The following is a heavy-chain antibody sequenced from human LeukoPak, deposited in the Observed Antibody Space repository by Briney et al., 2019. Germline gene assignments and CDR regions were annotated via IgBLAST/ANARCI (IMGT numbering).Heavy chain of an antibody. CDR2: IYYSGST. CDR1: GGSISGGGYY. CDR3: ARTTGSSSWYYFDY. J-gene: IGHJ4*02. Sequence: SQTLSLTCTVSGGSISGGGYYWSWIPQHPGKCLEWIGYIYYSGSTYYHPSLKSRVTISVDTSKNQFSLKLSSVTAADTAVYYCARTTGSSSWYYFDYWGQGTLVTVSS. D-gene: IGHD6-13*01. V-gene: IGHV4-31*03.